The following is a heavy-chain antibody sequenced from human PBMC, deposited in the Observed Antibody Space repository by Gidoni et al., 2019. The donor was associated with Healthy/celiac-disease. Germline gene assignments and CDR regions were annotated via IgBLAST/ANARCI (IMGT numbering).Heavy chain of an antibody. CDR3: ARDLGVLRFLEWLFDY. CDR2: IWYDVSNK. V-gene: IGHV3-33*01. J-gene: IGHJ4*02. CDR1: GVTFSSYG. Sequence: QVQLVESGGGVVQPGRSLRLSCAASGVTFSSYGMPWVRQAPGKGMEWVAIIWYDVSNKYYADSVKGRFTISRDNSKNTLYLQMNSLRAEDTAVYYCARDLGVLRFLEWLFDYWGRGTLVTVSS. D-gene: IGHD3-3*01.